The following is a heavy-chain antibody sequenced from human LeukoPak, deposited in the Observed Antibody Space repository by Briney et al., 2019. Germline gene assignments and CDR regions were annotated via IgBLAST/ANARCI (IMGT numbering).Heavy chain of an antibody. V-gene: IGHV4-34*01. D-gene: IGHD3-10*01. CDR1: GGSFSGYY. CDR3: ARVGTYYYGSGSYPSRAFDI. Sequence: SETLSLTCAVYGGSFSGYYWSWIRQPPGKGLEWIGEINHSGSTNYNPSLKSRVTISVDTSKNQFSLKLSSVTAADTAVYYCARVGTYYYGSGSYPSRAFDIWGQGTKVTVSS. CDR2: INHSGST. J-gene: IGHJ3*02.